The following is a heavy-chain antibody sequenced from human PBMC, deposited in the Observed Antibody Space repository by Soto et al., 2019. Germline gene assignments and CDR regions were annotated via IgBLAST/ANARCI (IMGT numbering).Heavy chain of an antibody. CDR1: GFTFNHYA. V-gene: IGHV3-23*01. J-gene: IGHJ4*02. Sequence: EVQLLESGGGLVQPGGSLRLSCVASGFTFNHYAMNYIRQAPGKGLEWVSAVRGSGANTYYADSVKGRFTISRDNSKNTLYLEMNTQRAEDKDVYYCAKEQTYGTRLKDGYWGQGTLVTVSS. D-gene: IGHD2-2*01. CDR3: AKEQTYGTRLKDGY. CDR2: VRGSGANT.